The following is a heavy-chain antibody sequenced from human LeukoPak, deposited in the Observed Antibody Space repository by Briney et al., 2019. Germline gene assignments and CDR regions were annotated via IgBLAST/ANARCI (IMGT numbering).Heavy chain of an antibody. Sequence: PSETLSLTCTVSGGSISSYYWSWIRQPPGKGLEWIGYIYYSGSTNYNPSLKSRVTISIDTSKNQFSLKLSSVTAADTAVYYCARAYGDYSKPYYFDYWGQGTLVTVSS. CDR2: IYYSGST. CDR3: ARAYGDYSKPYYFDY. D-gene: IGHD4-17*01. CDR1: GGSISSYY. V-gene: IGHV4-59*08. J-gene: IGHJ4*02.